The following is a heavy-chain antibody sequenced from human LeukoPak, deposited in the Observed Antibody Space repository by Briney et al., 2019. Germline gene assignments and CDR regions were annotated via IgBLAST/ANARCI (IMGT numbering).Heavy chain of an antibody. CDR1: GFPFSSYW. J-gene: IGHJ4*02. D-gene: IGHD5-24*01. CDR2: IKQDGSKK. Sequence: GGSLRLSCVASGFPFSSYWMTWVRQAPGKGLEWVANIKQDGSKKSYVDSVKGRFTISRDNTKNSLYLQMNSLRAEDTAIYYCTRVGYIDEGIDYWGQGTLVTVSS. V-gene: IGHV3-7*04. CDR3: TRVGYIDEGIDY.